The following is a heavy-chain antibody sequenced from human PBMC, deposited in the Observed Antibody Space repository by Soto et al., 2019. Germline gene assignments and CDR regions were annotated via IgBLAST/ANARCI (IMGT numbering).Heavy chain of an antibody. D-gene: IGHD1-1*01. Sequence: LRLSCAASGFTFSSYGMHWVRQAPGKGLEWVAVIWYDGSNKYYADSVKGRFTISRDNSKNTLYLQMNSLRAEDTAVYYCARDTVDYNWNDRENYYYGMDVWGQGTTVTVSS. CDR1: GFTFSSYG. CDR2: IWYDGSNK. V-gene: IGHV3-33*01. J-gene: IGHJ6*02. CDR3: ARDTVDYNWNDRENYYYGMDV.